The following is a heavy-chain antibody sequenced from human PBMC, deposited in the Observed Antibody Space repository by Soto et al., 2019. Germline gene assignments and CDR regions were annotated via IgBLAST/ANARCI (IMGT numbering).Heavy chain of an antibody. CDR3: AHVYGGYDNFDY. CDR2: IYWDDDK. V-gene: IGHV2-5*02. J-gene: IGHJ4*02. D-gene: IGHD5-12*01. CDR1: GFSRSTSGVG. Sequence: QITLKESGPTLVKPTQTLTLTCTFSGFSRSTSGVGVGWIRQPPGKALEWLALIYWDDDKRYIPSLKSRLNITRDTTKNQVVLTMTTMDPVDTATYYCAHVYGGYDNFDYWGQGTLVTVSS.